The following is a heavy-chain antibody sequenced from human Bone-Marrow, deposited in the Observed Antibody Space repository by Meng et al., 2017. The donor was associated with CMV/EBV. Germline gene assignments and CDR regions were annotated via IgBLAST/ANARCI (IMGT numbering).Heavy chain of an antibody. Sequence: GESLKISCAASGFTFSNAWMSWVRQAPGKGLEWVGRIKSKTDGGTTDYAAPVKGRFTISRVDSKNTLYLQMNSLKTEDTAVYYCTTHYDFWSGYWAWYYYYGMDVWGQGTTVTVSS. V-gene: IGHV3-15*01. CDR2: IKSKTDGGTT. J-gene: IGHJ6*02. CDR1: GFTFSNAW. CDR3: TTHYDFWSGYWAWYYYYGMDV. D-gene: IGHD3-3*01.